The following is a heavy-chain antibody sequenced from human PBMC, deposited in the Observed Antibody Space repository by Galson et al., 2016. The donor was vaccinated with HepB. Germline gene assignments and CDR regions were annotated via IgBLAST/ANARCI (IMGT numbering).Heavy chain of an antibody. CDR1: GFTFKYHA. J-gene: IGHJ4*02. V-gene: IGHV3-23*01. Sequence: SLRLSCAASGFTFKYHAMSWVRQAPGSGLEWVAVISDGGTAHYADSVKGRFTISRDNSKNTVYLQMDSLRAEDRAEYYCARVSGPWVGVPAAKVYFDFWARKPWSSSPQ. D-gene: IGHD2-2*01. CDR3: ARVSGPWVGVPAAKVYFDF. CDR2: ISDGGTA.